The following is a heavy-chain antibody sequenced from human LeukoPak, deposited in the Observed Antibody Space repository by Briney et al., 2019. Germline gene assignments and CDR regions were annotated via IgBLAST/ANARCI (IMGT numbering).Heavy chain of an antibody. D-gene: IGHD2-21*01. CDR2: INPSGGST. CDR3: ARELRGYYYGMDV. V-gene: IGHV1-46*01. J-gene: IGHJ6*02. Sequence: APVKGSCKASGYTFTSYYMHWVRQAPGQGLEWMGIINPSGGSTSYAQKFQGRVTMTRDTSTSTVYMELSSLRSEDTAVYYCARELRGYYYGMDVWGQGTTVTVSS. CDR1: GYTFTSYY.